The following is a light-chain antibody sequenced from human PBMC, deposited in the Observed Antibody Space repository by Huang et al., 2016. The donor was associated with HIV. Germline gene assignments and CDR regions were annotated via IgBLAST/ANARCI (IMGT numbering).Light chain of an antibody. CDR1: QSVSSN. J-gene: IGKJ2*01. V-gene: IGKV3-15*01. Sequence: EIVMTQSPATLSVSPGERATLSCRASQSVSSNLAWYQQKPGQAPGLLIYGASTRATGIPARFSALGSGTACTLTISSLQSEDFAVYYCQQYNNWPPMYTFGQGTNLEIK. CDR3: QQYNNWPPMYT. CDR2: GAS.